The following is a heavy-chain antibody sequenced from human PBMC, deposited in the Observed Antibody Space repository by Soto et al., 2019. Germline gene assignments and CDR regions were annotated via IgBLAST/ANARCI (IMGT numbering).Heavy chain of an antibody. CDR3: TREAPRYSGYLLFDY. CDR2: IGTAGDT. D-gene: IGHD5-12*01. Sequence: GGSLRLSCAASGFTFSNYDMHWVRQVTGKGLEWVSTIGTAGDTYYPGSVKGRFTISRENAKNSLYLQMNSLRTEDTAVYYCTREAPRYSGYLLFDYWGQGTLVTVSS. V-gene: IGHV3-13*01. CDR1: GFTFSNYD. J-gene: IGHJ4*02.